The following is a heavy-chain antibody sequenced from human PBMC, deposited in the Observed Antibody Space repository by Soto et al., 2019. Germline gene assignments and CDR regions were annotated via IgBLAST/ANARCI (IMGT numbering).Heavy chain of an antibody. Sequence: PGGSLRLSCAASGFTFSSYVMRWVRQAPGKGLEWVAIIWYDGSNKYYAESVKGRFIISRDDAKNTLFLQMNSLRVEDTAVYFCARVPFYSDVTGLGFWGQGTLVT. V-gene: IGHV3-33*01. CDR1: GFTFSSYV. CDR2: IWYDGSNK. CDR3: ARVPFYSDVTGLGF. D-gene: IGHD2-8*02. J-gene: IGHJ4*02.